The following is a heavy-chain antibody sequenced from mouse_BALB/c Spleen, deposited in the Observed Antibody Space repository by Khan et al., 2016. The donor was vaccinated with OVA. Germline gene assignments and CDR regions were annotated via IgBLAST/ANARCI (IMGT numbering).Heavy chain of an antibody. V-gene: IGHV5-4*02. CDR3: AGGYYGDPFAY. D-gene: IGHD2-13*01. Sequence: EVQLQESGGGLVKPGGSLKLSCAASGFTFSDYYMYWVRQTPEKRLEWVATISDGGSYNYYTDSVKGRVTISRDDVKNNLYLQMSSLKSEDTAMYYCAGGYYGDPFAYWGQGTLVTVSA. CDR1: GFTFSDYY. J-gene: IGHJ3*01. CDR2: ISDGGSYN.